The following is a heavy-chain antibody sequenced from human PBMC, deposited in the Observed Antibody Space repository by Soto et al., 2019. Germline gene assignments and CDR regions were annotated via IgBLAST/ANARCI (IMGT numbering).Heavy chain of an antibody. CDR1: GFTFSNAW. J-gene: IGHJ5*02. CDR2: IKSKTDGETT. Sequence: GGSLRLSCAASGFTFSNAWMSWVRQAPGKGLEWVGRIKSKTDGETTEYAAPVKGRFIISRDDSKNTLYLQMNSLKTEDTAVYYCAPPSGIGLDPGGQGTLVTVSS. V-gene: IGHV3-15*01. CDR3: APPSGIGLDP. D-gene: IGHD2-21*01.